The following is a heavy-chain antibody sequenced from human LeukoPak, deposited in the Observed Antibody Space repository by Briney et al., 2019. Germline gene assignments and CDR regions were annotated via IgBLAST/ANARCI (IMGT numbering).Heavy chain of an antibody. V-gene: IGHV3-33*06. Sequence: GGSLRLSCAASGFTFSSYGMHWARQAPGKGLEWVAVIWYDGSYTYYAESVKGRFTISRDNSRNTLYLQMSSLRAEDTAVYYCAKPTSGDGSFLIDYWGQGTLVTVSS. CDR3: AKPTSGDGSFLIDY. CDR1: GFTFSSYG. D-gene: IGHD1-26*01. CDR2: IWYDGSYT. J-gene: IGHJ4*02.